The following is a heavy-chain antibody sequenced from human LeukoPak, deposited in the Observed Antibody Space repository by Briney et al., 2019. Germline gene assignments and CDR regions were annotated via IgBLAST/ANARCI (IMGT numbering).Heavy chain of an antibody. CDR3: AKDGCSGGSCRPMSYYYYGMDV. V-gene: IGHV3-30*18. J-gene: IGHJ6*02. D-gene: IGHD2-15*01. CDR1: GFTFSSHA. Sequence: PGGSLRLSCAASGFTFSSHAMGWVRQAPGKGLEWVAVISYDGSNKYYADSVKGRFTISRDNSKNTLYLQMNSLRAEDTAVYYCAKDGCSGGSCRPMSYYYYGMDVWGQGTTVTVSS. CDR2: ISYDGSNK.